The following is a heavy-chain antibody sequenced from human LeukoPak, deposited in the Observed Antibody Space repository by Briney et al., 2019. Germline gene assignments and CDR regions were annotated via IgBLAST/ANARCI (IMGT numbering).Heavy chain of an antibody. CDR2: ISVSGDTT. CDR3: AQGYSSGWYPS. CDR1: GFSVSTYG. J-gene: IGHJ5*02. D-gene: IGHD6-19*01. Sequence: GSLRLSCAVSGFSVSTYGMSWVRQVPGKGLQWVSAISVSGDTTWYADSVKGRFIISRDNSKNTLYLQMHSLRAGDTAVYYCAQGYSSGWYPSWGQGTLVTVSS. V-gene: IGHV3-23*01.